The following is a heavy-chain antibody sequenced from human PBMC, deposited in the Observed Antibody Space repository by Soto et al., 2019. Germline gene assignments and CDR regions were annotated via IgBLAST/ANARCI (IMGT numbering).Heavy chain of an antibody. CDR2: IVPILDTA. J-gene: IGHJ1*01. CDR3: ARRRSTPAIGADYFYL. Sequence: QEQLVQSGAEVKKPGSSVQVSCKASGGTFNIYAITWVRQSPGQGLEWMGGIVPILDTANSAPKFQGRVTITADESTSTAYMELSSLRSEDTAVYYCARRRSTPAIGADYFYLLGQCTPVTVSS. V-gene: IGHV1-69*01. CDR1: GGTFNIYA. D-gene: IGHD2-2*01.